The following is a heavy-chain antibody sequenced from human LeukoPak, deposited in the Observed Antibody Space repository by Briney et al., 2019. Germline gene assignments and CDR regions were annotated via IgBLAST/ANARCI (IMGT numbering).Heavy chain of an antibody. CDR3: ARDQLAYGGYDTLFDY. CDR1: GFTFDSYA. V-gene: IGHV3-30*04. J-gene: IGHJ4*02. D-gene: IGHD5-12*01. CDR2: ISYDGSNK. Sequence: EGSLRLSCAASGFTFDSYAIHWVRQAPGKGLEWVAVISYDGSNKYYADSVKGRFTISRDNSKNTLYLQLNSLRPEDTAVYYCARDQLAYGGYDTLFDYWGQGSLVAVSS.